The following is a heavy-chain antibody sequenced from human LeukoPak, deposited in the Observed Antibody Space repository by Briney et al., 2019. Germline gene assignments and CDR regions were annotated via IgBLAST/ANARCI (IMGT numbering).Heavy chain of an antibody. V-gene: IGHV3-48*04. D-gene: IGHD1-26*01. Sequence: GGSLTLSCAASGFTFSSYSMNWVRQAPGKGLEGVSYISSSSSTIYYADSVKGRFTISRDNAKNSLYLQMNSLRAEDTAVYYCAAAKVGARGGFDYWGQGTLVTVSS. J-gene: IGHJ4*02. CDR2: ISSSSSTI. CDR1: GFTFSSYS. CDR3: AAAKVGARGGFDY.